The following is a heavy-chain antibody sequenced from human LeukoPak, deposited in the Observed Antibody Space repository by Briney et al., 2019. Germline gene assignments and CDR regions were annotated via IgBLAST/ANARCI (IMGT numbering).Heavy chain of an antibody. J-gene: IGHJ4*02. V-gene: IGHV3-23*01. D-gene: IGHD2/OR15-2a*01. Sequence: GGSLRLSCAASGFTFSSYAMCWVRQAPGKGLEWVSAISGSGGSTYYADSVKGRFTISRDNSKNTLYLQMNGLRAEDTAVYYCANLISPDGDYWGQGTLVTVSS. CDR1: GFTFSSYA. CDR2: ISGSGGST. CDR3: ANLISPDGDY.